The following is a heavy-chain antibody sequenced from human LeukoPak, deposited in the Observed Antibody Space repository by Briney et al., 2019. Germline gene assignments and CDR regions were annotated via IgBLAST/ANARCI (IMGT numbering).Heavy chain of an antibody. D-gene: IGHD6-13*01. CDR1: GGSFSGYY. CDR3: ASGVVATSLAAAAIDY. J-gene: IGHJ4*02. Sequence: PSETLSLTCAVYGGSFSGYYWSWIRQPPGKGLEWIGEISHSGSTNYNPSLKSRVTISVDTSKNQFSLKLSSVTAADTAVYYCASGVVATSLAAAAIDYWGQGTLVTVSS. V-gene: IGHV4-34*01. CDR2: ISHSGST.